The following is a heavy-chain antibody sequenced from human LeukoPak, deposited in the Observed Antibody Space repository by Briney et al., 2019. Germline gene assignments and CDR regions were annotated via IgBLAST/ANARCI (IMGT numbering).Heavy chain of an antibody. CDR2: ISSSGSTI. J-gene: IGHJ4*02. Sequence: GGSLRLSCAASGFTFSDYYMSWIRQAPGKGLEWVSYISSSGSTIYYADSVKGRFTISRDNAKNSLYLQMNSLRAEDTAVYYCAREVNDFWSGYYTSRLDYWGQGTLVTVSS. CDR3: AREVNDFWSGYYTSRLDY. V-gene: IGHV3-11*04. D-gene: IGHD3-3*01. CDR1: GFTFSDYY.